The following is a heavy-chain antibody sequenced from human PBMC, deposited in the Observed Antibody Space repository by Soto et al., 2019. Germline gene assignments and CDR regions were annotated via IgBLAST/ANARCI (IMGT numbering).Heavy chain of an antibody. V-gene: IGHV3-30*18. CDR3: AKDLPLEVVETVNFQH. Sequence: HPGGSLRLSCAASGFTFSSYGMHWVRQAPGKGLEWVAVISYDGSNKYYADSVKGRFTISRDNSKNTLYLQMNSLRAEDTAVYYCAKDLPLEVVETVNFQHWGQGTLVTVSS. J-gene: IGHJ1*01. CDR2: ISYDGSNK. CDR1: GFTFSSYG. D-gene: IGHD2-2*01.